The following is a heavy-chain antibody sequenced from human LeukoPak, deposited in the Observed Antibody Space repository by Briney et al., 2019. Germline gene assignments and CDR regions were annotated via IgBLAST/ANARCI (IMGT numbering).Heavy chain of an antibody. V-gene: IGHV4-59*01. D-gene: IGHD6-13*01. CDR3: ARGGYSSSWYTIDY. Sequence: SETLSPTCTVSGGSISSYYWSWIRKPPGKGLEWIGYIYYSGSTNYNPSLKSRVTISVDTSKNQFSLKLSSVTAADTAVYYCARGGYSSSWYTIDYWGQGTLVTVSS. CDR2: IYYSGST. CDR1: GGSISSYY. J-gene: IGHJ4*02.